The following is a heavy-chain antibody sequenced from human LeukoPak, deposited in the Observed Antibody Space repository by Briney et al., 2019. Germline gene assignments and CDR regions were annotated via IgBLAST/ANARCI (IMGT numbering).Heavy chain of an antibody. D-gene: IGHD5-18*01. V-gene: IGHV1-3*01. Sequence: ASVKVSCKASGYTFTSYAMHWVRQAPGQRLEWMGWINAGNGNTKYSQKFQGRVTIARDTSASTAYMELSSLRSEDTAVYYCARAPWIQLWLLGYWGQGTLVTVSS. CDR2: INAGNGNT. CDR1: GYTFTSYA. J-gene: IGHJ4*02. CDR3: ARAPWIQLWLLGY.